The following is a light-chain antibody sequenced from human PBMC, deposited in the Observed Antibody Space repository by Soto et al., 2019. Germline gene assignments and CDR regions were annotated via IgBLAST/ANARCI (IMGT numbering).Light chain of an antibody. J-gene: IGLJ1*01. CDR3: SSYTNSNTRV. CDR1: NSDVGDYNY. Sequence: QSVLPQPASVSGSPGQSITISCTGTNSDVGDYNYVSWYQQHPGKAPKLIIYEVSNRPSGISDRFSASKSGNTASLTISGLQAEDEADYYCSSYTNSNTRVFGTGTKVTVL. V-gene: IGLV2-14*01. CDR2: EVS.